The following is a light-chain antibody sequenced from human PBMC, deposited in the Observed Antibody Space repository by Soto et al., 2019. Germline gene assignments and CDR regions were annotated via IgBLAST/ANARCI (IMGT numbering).Light chain of an antibody. Sequence: QSVLTQPPSASGSPGQSVTISCTGTSSDVGGYDYVSWYQQQSGKAPKLIIYEVTKRPSGVPDRFSGSKSGNTASLTVSGLQAEDEADYYCSSYAGINNLIFGAGTKLTVL. CDR3: SSYAGINNLI. CDR2: EVT. J-gene: IGLJ2*01. V-gene: IGLV2-8*01. CDR1: SSDVGGYDY.